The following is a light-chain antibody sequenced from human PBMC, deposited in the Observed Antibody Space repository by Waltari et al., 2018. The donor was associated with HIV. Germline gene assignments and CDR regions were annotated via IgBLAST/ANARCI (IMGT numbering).Light chain of an antibody. J-gene: IGKJ4*01. CDR1: QSVLYSSNNKNY. CDR2: WAS. V-gene: IGKV4-1*01. CDR3: QQYYSTPLT. Sequence: DIVMTQSPDSLAVSLGERATINCKSSQSVLYSSNNKNYLAWYQQKPGQPPQLLIYWASTRESGVPDRFSGSGSGTDFTLTISSLQAEDVAVYYCQQYYSTPLTFGGGTTVEIK.